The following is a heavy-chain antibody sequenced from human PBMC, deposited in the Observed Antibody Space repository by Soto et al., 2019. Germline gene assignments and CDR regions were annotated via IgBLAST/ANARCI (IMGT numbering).Heavy chain of an antibody. CDR2: IIPIFGTA. CDR1: GDSFTSYA. Sequence: SVAEVKKPGSSVKVSCKASGDSFTSYAISWVRQAPGHGLEWMGRIIPIFGTANYAQRVEGRVTITADESTGTANMELSSLGSDGTAVYYCAAGGNYYESSGLAYWGQGTLVTVSS. V-gene: IGHV1-69*01. D-gene: IGHD3-22*01. CDR3: AAGGNYYESSGLAY. J-gene: IGHJ4*02.